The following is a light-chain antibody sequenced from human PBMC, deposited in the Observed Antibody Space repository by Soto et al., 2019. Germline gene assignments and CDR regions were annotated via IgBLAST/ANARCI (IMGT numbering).Light chain of an antibody. CDR2: DVS. J-gene: IGLJ1*01. CDR3: SSYTSSSAYG. Sequence: QSVLTQPASASGAPGQSITISCTRSSTDVGGYNYVSWYQQQSRKAPNLMIHDVSNRLSGVSNRFSGSKSGNTASLTISGPQPEDEADYYRSSYTSSSAYGFGIGTKVTVL. V-gene: IGLV2-14*03. CDR1: STDVGGYNY.